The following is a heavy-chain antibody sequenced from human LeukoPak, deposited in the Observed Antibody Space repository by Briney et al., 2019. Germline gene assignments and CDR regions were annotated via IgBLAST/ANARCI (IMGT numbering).Heavy chain of an antibody. D-gene: IGHD4-11*01. J-gene: IGHJ6*02. V-gene: IGHV1-24*01. CDR3: ATDPTEGYYYCMDV. CDR2: FDPEDGET. CDR1: GYTLTELS. Sequence: ASVKVSCKVSGYTLTELSMHWVRQAPGKGLEWMGGFDPEDGETIYAQKFQGRVTMTADTSTDTAYMELSSLRSEDTAVYYCATDPTEGYYYCMDVWGRGTRV.